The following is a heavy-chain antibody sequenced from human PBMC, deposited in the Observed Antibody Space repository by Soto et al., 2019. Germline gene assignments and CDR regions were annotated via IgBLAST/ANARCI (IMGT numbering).Heavy chain of an antibody. CDR3: ERAEQYGDSRFDY. CDR2: IYHSGST. J-gene: IGHJ4*02. CDR1: GYSISSGYY. Sequence: PSETLSLTCAVSGYSISSGYYWGWIRQPPGKGLEWIGSIYHSGSTYYNPSLKSRVTISVDTSKNQFSLKLSSVTAADTAVYYCERAEQYGDSRFDYWGQGTRVTVSS. V-gene: IGHV4-38-2*01. D-gene: IGHD4-17*01.